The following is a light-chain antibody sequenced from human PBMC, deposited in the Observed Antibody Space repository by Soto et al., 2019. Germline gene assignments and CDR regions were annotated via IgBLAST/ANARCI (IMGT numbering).Light chain of an antibody. CDR1: QNVLYNSNNKNY. CDR2: WAS. J-gene: IGKJ1*01. V-gene: IGKV4-1*01. CDR3: QQYYTTPLT. Sequence: DIVMTQSPDSLAVSLGERATINCKSSQNVLYNSNNKNYLAWYQQKPGQPPKLLIYWASTRESGVPDRFSGSGSGTDFTLTISSLQAEDVAVYYCQQYYTTPLTFGQGTKVEIK.